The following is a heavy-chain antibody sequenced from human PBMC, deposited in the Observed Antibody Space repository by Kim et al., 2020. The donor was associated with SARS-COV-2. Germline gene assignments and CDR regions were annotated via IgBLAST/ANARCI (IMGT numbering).Heavy chain of an antibody. CDR1: GFTFSSYS. CDR2: ISSSSSTI. Sequence: GGSLRLSCAASGFTFSSYSMNWVRQAPGKGLEWVSYISSSSSTIYYADSVKGRFTISRDNAKNSLYLQMNSLRDEDTAVYYCARERYGDYAPHYYYGMDVWGQGTTVTVSS. D-gene: IGHD4-17*01. CDR3: ARERYGDYAPHYYYGMDV. J-gene: IGHJ6*02. V-gene: IGHV3-48*02.